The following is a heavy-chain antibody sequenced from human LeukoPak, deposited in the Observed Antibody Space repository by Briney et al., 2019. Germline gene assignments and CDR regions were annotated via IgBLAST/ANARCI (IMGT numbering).Heavy chain of an antibody. J-gene: IGHJ5*02. V-gene: IGHV1-46*01. CDR3: AGDNSYRDSSWWFDP. CDR1: GYTFTSYY. Sequence: ASVKVSCKASGYTFTSYYMHWVRQAPGQGLEWMGIINPSGGSTSYAQKFQGRVTMTRDTSTSTDYMELSSLTSEDTAVYYCAGDNSYRDSSWWFDPWGQGTLVTVSS. D-gene: IGHD6-6*01. CDR2: INPSGGST.